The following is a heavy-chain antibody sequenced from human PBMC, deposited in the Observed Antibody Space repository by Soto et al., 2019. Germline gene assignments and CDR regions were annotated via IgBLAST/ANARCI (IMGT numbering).Heavy chain of an antibody. Sequence: GGSLRLSCAASGFTFSSYAMSWVRQAPGKGLEWVSAISGSGGSTYYADSVKGRFTISRDNSKNTLYLQMNSLRAEDTAVYYCAKFPYYYDSSGYYYGATGDYWGQGTLVTGSS. V-gene: IGHV3-23*01. CDR1: GFTFSSYA. D-gene: IGHD3-22*01. CDR3: AKFPYYYDSSGYYYGATGDY. CDR2: ISGSGGST. J-gene: IGHJ4*02.